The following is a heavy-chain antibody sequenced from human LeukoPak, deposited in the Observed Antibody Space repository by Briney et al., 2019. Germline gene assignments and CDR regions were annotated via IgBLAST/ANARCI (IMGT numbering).Heavy chain of an antibody. CDR1: GFTVSSNY. CDR3: AELGITMIGGV. V-gene: IGHV3-66*01. D-gene: IGHD3-10*02. CDR2: IYSGGST. Sequence: GGSLRLSCAASGFTVSSNYMSWVRQAPGKGLEWVSVIYSGGSTYYADSVKGRFTISRDNAKNSLNLQMNSLRAEDTAVYYCAELGITMIGGVWGKGTTVTISS. J-gene: IGHJ6*04.